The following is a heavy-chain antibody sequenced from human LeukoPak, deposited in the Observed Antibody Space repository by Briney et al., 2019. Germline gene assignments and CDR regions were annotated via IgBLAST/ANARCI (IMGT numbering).Heavy chain of an antibody. D-gene: IGHD2-2*01. CDR2: MNPNSGNT. V-gene: IGHV1-8*01. J-gene: IGHJ3*02. CDR3: ARDRLDGFPPPDIVVVPAAVLEHAFDI. CDR1: GYTFTSYD. Sequence: ASVKVSCKASGYTFTSYDINWVRQATGQGLEWMGWMNPNSGNTGYAQKFQGRVTMTRNTSISTAYMELSSLRSEDTAVYYCARDRLDGFPPPDIVVVPAAVLEHAFDIWGQGTMVTVSS.